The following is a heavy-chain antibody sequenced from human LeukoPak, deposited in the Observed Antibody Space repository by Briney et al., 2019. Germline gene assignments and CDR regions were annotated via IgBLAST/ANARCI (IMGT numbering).Heavy chain of an antibody. CDR1: GFAFTFFA. D-gene: IGHD3-10*01. CDR3: AKRGVREVISPSHYFDY. V-gene: IGHV3-23*01. J-gene: IGHJ4*02. CDR2: ISGSGSGT. Sequence: GGSLRLSCAASGFAFTFFAMCWVCQAPGKGLEWISTISGSGSGTYSADSVKGRFTISRDNSKNTLYLQMNSLRAEDTAVYYCAKRGVREVISPSHYFDYWGRGTLVTVSS.